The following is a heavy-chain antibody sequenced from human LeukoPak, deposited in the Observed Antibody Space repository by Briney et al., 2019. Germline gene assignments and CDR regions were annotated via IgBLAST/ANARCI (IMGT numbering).Heavy chain of an antibody. CDR1: GGSISSYY. D-gene: IGHD1-26*01. Sequence: SETLSLTCTVSGGSISSYYWSWIRQPPGKGLEWIGYIYYSGSTNYNPSLKSRVTISVDTSKNQFSLKLSSVTAADTAVYYCARSYSGSYGRGWFDPWGQGTLVTVSS. J-gene: IGHJ5*02. CDR3: ARSYSGSYGRGWFDP. CDR2: IYYSGST. V-gene: IGHV4-59*08.